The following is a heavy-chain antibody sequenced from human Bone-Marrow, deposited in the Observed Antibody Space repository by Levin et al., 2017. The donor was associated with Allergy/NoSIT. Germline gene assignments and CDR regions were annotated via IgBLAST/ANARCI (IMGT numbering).Heavy chain of an antibody. CDR3: SRLGYFDFWSGYSGYYYYMDV. Sequence: GGSLRLSCAASGFTFSSYEMNWVRQAPGKGLEWVSYISSSASTIYYADSVKGRFTISRDNAKNSLYLQMNSLRAEDTAVYYCSRLGYFDFWSGYSGYYYYMDVWGKGTTVTVSS. D-gene: IGHD3-3*01. CDR2: ISSSASTI. V-gene: IGHV3-48*03. CDR1: GFTFSSYE. J-gene: IGHJ6*03.